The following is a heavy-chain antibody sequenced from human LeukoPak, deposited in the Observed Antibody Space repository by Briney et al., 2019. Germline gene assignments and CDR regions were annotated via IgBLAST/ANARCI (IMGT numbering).Heavy chain of an antibody. CDR3: ARRTDGGSYNWFDA. V-gene: IGHV4-4*07. Sequence: SETLSLTCTVSGGSISSSYCWSWIRQPAGKGLEWIGRIYTSGSTSGSTNYNPSLKSRVTMSVDTSKNQFSLKLTSVTAADTAVYYCARRTDGGSYNWFDAWGQGTLVTVSS. J-gene: IGHJ5*02. CDR1: GGSISSSYC. D-gene: IGHD1-26*01. CDR2: IYTSGSTSGST.